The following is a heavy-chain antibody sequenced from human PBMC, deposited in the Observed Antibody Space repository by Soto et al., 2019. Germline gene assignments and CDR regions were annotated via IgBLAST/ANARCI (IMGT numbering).Heavy chain of an antibody. D-gene: IGHD2-21*01. CDR2: ISAYNGNT. Sequence: ASVKVSCKASGYTFTRYGISWVRQAPGQGLEWMGWISAYNGNTNYAQKLQGRVTMTTDTSTSTVYMELRSLRSDDTAVYYCARVRIEGNWFDPWGQGTLVTVSS. J-gene: IGHJ5*02. CDR1: GYTFTRYG. V-gene: IGHV1-18*01. CDR3: ARVRIEGNWFDP.